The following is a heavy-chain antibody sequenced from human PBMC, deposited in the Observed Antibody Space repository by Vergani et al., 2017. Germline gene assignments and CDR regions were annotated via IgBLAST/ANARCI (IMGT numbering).Heavy chain of an antibody. CDR3: ATDLMYYESSGQHLAL. V-gene: IGHV1-24*01. CDR1: GYTLTELS. Sequence: QVQLVQSGAEVKKPGASVKVSCKVSGYTLTELSMHWVRQAPGKGLEWMGGFDPEDGETIYAQKFQGRVTMTEDTSTDTAYMELSSLRSEDTAVYYCATDLMYYESSGQHLALWGQGTMVTVSS. J-gene: IGHJ3*01. D-gene: IGHD3-22*01. CDR2: FDPEDGET.